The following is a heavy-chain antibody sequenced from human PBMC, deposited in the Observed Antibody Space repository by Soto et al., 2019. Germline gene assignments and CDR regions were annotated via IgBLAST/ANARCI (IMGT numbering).Heavy chain of an antibody. V-gene: IGHV3-9*01. CDR3: AKEMTCAGGSQRDYNFYAMDV. Sequence: EVQLVESGGGLVQPGRSLRLSCAASGFTFDEHAMHWVRHAAGKGLEWVSGISWNSGSIAYADSVKGRFTVSRDNAKNSLYLQMHSLRAEDTALYYCAKEMTCAGGSQRDYNFYAMDVRGQGTTVTVSS. CDR2: ISWNSGSI. D-gene: IGHD1-26*01. J-gene: IGHJ6*02. CDR1: GFTFDEHA.